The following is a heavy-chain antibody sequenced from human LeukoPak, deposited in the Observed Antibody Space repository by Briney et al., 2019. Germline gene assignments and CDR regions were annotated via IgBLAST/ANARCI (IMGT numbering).Heavy chain of an antibody. V-gene: IGHV6-1*01. Sequence: SQTLSLTCAISGDSVSSNSAAWNWIRQSPSRGLEWLGRTYYRSKWYNDYAVSVKSRVTINPDTSKTQFSLQLNSVTPEDTAVYYCARAPITAGYYYYGMDVWGQGTTVTVSS. CDR2: TYYRSKWYN. CDR3: ARAPITAGYYYYGMDV. CDR1: GDSVSSNSAA. J-gene: IGHJ6*02.